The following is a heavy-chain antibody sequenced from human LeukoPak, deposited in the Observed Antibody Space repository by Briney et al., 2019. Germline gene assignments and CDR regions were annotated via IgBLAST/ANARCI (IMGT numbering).Heavy chain of an antibody. Sequence: GGSLRLYCAVSGFTVGSKYMSWVRPAPGKGLEWLSVIHDGDATIYADSVKARITISRDHSKNTLYLQMNSLRVEDTAVYYCARLATSTGSYVDYWGQGTLVTVSS. CDR1: GFTVGSKY. J-gene: IGHJ4*02. CDR3: ARLATSTGSYVDY. D-gene: IGHD3-16*01. CDR2: IHDGDAT. V-gene: IGHV3-53*01.